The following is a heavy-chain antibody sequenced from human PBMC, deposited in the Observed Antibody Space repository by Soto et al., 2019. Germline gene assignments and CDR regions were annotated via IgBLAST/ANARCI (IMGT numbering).Heavy chain of an antibody. CDR2: IYSSGST. CDR1: GGSTSSYY. D-gene: IGHD2-8*02. V-gene: IGHV4-59*12. Sequence: QVQLQESGPGLMKPSETQSLTCTVSGGSTSSYYWSWIRQPPGKGLEWIGHIYSSGSTDYNPSLKSLVTISIDTSKNQFSMNLRSVTAADTAVYYCARDPGYGPGVRCHNWFDPWGQGTLVTVSS. CDR3: ARDPGYGPGVRCHNWFDP. J-gene: IGHJ5*02.